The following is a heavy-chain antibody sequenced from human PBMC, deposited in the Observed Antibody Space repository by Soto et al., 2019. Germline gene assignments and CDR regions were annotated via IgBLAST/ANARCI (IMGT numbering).Heavy chain of an antibody. D-gene: IGHD6-6*01. J-gene: IGHJ6*02. V-gene: IGHV3-33*01. CDR3: ARDHGIAARTGSGYGMDV. CDR2: IWYDGSNK. CDR1: GFTFSSYG. Sequence: QVQLVESGGGVVQPGRSLRLSCAASGFTFSSYGMHWVRQAPGKGLEWVAVIWYDGSNKYYADSVKGRFTISRDNSKNTLYLQMNSLRAEDTAVYYCARDHGIAARTGSGYGMDVWGQGTTVTVSS.